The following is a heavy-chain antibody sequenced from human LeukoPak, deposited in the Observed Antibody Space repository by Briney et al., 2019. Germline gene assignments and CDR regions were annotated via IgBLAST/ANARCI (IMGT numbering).Heavy chain of an antibody. V-gene: IGHV3-7*01. Sequence: GGSLRLSCAVSGFTFSNHWMSWVREAPGGGLEWVANIKQDGSEEYYVDSVKGRFTVSRDNAKNSLYLQMNSLRDEDTAVYFCARWGGGSCYDYWGQGTLVTVSS. CDR3: ARWGGGSCYDY. D-gene: IGHD2-15*01. CDR1: GFTFSNHW. CDR2: IKQDGSEE. J-gene: IGHJ4*02.